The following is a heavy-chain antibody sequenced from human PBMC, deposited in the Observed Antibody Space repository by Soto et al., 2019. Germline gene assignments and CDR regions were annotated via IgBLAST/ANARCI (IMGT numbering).Heavy chain of an antibody. CDR2: ISYDGSNK. CDR1: GFTFSSYA. CDR3: ARDMGGWAMRAWFDY. D-gene: IGHD6-19*01. V-gene: IGHV3-30-3*01. Sequence: GGSLRLSCAASGFTFSSYAMHWVRQAPGKGLEWVAVISYDGSNKYYADSVKGRFTISRDNSKNTLYLQMNSLRAEDTAVYYCARDMGGWAMRAWFDYWGQGTLVTVSS. J-gene: IGHJ4*02.